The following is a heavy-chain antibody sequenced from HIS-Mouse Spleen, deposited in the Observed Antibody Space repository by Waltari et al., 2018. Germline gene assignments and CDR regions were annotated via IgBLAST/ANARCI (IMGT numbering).Heavy chain of an antibody. J-gene: IGHJ4*02. D-gene: IGHD4-4*01. CDR2: MKPNSGNT. CDR3: ARGHDYSNYFDY. V-gene: IGHV1-8*01. Sequence: QVQLVQSGAEVKKPGASVKVSCKASGYTFTSYDINWVRKATGQGLEWMGWMKPNSGNTGYAQKFQGRVTMTRNTSISTAYMELSSLRSEDTAVYYCARGHDYSNYFDYWGQGTLVTVSS. CDR1: GYTFTSYD.